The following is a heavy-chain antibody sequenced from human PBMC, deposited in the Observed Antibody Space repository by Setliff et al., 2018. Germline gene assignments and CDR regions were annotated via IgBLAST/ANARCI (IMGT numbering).Heavy chain of an antibody. CDR3: ASRTTGPGGWFDF. CDR2: IYYSGTT. Sequence: SETLSLTCAVSGGSIINNNYYWGWIRQPPGKGLEWIGTIYYSGTTYYNPSLKSRVTISIDTSKNQFSLNLNSVTAADTAVYYCASRTTGPGGWFDFWGQGSLVTVSS. D-gene: IGHD1-1*01. V-gene: IGHV4-39*01. J-gene: IGHJ5*01. CDR1: GGSIINNNYY.